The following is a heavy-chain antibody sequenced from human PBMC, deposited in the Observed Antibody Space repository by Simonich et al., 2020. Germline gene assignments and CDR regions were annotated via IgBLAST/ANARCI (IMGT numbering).Heavy chain of an antibody. Sequence: QVQLVQSGAEVKKPGASVKVSCKASGYTFTGYYVHWVRQAPGQGLEWRGWINPNRCGTNYPQKFQGRVTMTRDTSISTAYMELSRLRSDDTAVYYCARGGLGHWYFDLWGRGTLVTVSS. J-gene: IGHJ2*01. D-gene: IGHD6-25*01. CDR1: GYTFTGYY. CDR2: INPNRCGT. V-gene: IGHV1-2*02. CDR3: ARGGLGHWYFDL.